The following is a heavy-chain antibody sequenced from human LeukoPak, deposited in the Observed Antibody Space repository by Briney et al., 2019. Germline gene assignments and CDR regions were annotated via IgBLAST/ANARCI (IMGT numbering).Heavy chain of an antibody. CDR2: INHSGST. J-gene: IGHJ3*02. Sequence: SETLSLTCAVYGRSFSGYYWSWIRQPPGKGLEWIGEINHSGSTNYNPSLKSRVTISVDTSKNQFPLKLSSVTAADTAVYYCARPGVVPAASYAFDIWGQGTMVTVSS. CDR1: GRSFSGYY. CDR3: ARPGVVPAASYAFDI. V-gene: IGHV4-34*01. D-gene: IGHD2-2*01.